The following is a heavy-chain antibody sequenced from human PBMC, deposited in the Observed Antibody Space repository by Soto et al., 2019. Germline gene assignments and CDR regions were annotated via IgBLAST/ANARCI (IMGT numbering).Heavy chain of an antibody. Sequence: GGSLRLSCAASGFTFSDYYMSWIRQAPGKGLEWVSYISSSSSYTNYADTVKGRFTISRDNAKNSLYLQMNSLRAEDTAVYYCAREVIVVVPAAGSDYWGQGTLVTVSS. CDR3: AREVIVVVPAAGSDY. CDR2: ISSSSSYT. CDR1: GFTFSDYY. V-gene: IGHV3-11*06. J-gene: IGHJ4*02. D-gene: IGHD2-2*01.